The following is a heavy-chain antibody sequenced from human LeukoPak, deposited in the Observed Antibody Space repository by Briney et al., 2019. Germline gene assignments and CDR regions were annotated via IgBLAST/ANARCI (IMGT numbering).Heavy chain of an antibody. D-gene: IGHD5-18*01. J-gene: IGHJ6*03. CDR1: GGSISSSSYY. V-gene: IGHV4-39*07. Sequence: PSETLSLTCTVSGGSISSSSYYWGWIRQPPGKGLEWIGSIYYGGSAYYNPSLKSRVTISVDTSKNQFSLKLSSVTAADTAVYYCARADTAMVKYYYYYYMDVWGKGTTVTVSS. CDR3: ARADTAMVKYYYYYYMDV. CDR2: IYYGGSA.